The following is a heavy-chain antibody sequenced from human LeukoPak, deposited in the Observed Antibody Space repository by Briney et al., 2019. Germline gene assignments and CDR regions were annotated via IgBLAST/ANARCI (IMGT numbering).Heavy chain of an antibody. D-gene: IGHD3-9*01. CDR2: ISGSGGST. CDR1: GFTFSSYA. V-gene: IGHV3-23*01. Sequence: GGSLRLSCAASGFTFSSYAMSWVRQALGKGLEWVSAISGSGGSTYYADSVKGRFTISRDNSKNTLYLQMNSLRAEDTAVYYCAKGYDILTGYYFDYWGQGTLVTVSS. J-gene: IGHJ4*02. CDR3: AKGYDILTGYYFDY.